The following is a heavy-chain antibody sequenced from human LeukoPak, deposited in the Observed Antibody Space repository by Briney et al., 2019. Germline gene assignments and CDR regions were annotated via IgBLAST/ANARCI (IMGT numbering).Heavy chain of an antibody. CDR3: ARESRAYYGSGTKFDP. D-gene: IGHD3-10*01. CDR2: INTNTGNP. J-gene: IGHJ5*02. CDR1: GYTFTSYA. Sequence: ASVKVSCKASGYTFTSYAMNWVRQAPGQGLEWMGWINTNTGNPTYAQGFTGWFVFSLDTSVSTAYLQISSLKAEDTAVYYCARESRAYYGSGTKFDPWGQGTLVTVSS. V-gene: IGHV7-4-1*02.